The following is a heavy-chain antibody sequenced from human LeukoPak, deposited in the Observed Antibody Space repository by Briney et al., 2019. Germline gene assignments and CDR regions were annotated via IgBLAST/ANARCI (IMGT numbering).Heavy chain of an antibody. Sequence: GGSLRLSCVVSGFSFTYAWMSWVRQAPGKGMQWVGHIRSETDGATTDYAAAVQGRFTISRDDTKKMLYLEMNSLKTEDTGLYYCTTDLNQRLKWFGNPLDHWGQGTPVTVSS. V-gene: IGHV3-15*01. CDR3: TTDLNQRLKWFGNPLDH. D-gene: IGHD3-10*01. CDR1: GFSFTYAW. CDR2: IRSETDGATT. J-gene: IGHJ4*02.